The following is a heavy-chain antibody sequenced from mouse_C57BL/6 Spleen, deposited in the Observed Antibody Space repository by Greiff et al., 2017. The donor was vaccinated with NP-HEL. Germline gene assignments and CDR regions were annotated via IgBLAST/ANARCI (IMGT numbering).Heavy chain of an antibody. CDR3: AREGGGYYLFDY. Sequence: QVQLQQPGAELVRPGSSVKLSCKASGYTFTSYWMDWVKQRPGQGLEWIGNIYPSDSETHYNQKFKDKATLTVDKSSSTAYMQLSSLTSEDSAVYCCAREGGGYYLFDYWGQGTTLTVSS. CDR2: IYPSDSET. CDR1: GYTFTSYW. J-gene: IGHJ2*01. D-gene: IGHD2-3*01. V-gene: IGHV1-61*01.